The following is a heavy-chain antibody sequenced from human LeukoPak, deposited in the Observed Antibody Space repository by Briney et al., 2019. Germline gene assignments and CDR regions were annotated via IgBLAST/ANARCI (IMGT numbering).Heavy chain of an antibody. V-gene: IGHV3-21*01. J-gene: IGHJ6*03. Sequence: GGSLRLSCAASGFTFSSYRMNWVRQAPGKGLEWVSSISSSSSYIYYADTVKGRFTISRDNAKNSLYLQMNSLGVEHTAVYYCAKGLGPLVRGVVPRTYYMDVWGRGTAVTVSS. CDR3: AKGLGPLVRGVVPRTYYMDV. D-gene: IGHD3-10*01. CDR1: GFTFSSYR. CDR2: ISSSSSYI.